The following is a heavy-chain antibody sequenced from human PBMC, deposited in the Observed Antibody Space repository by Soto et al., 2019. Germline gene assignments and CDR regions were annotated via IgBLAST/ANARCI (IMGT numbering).Heavy chain of an antibody. Sequence: QVQLVQSGAEVRQPASSVKVSCKTSGATFSSYAITWVRQAPGQGLEWMGGIVPTVDTSTYAQKFQGRVKITAYKFTNTVYMELSSLRSDDPAVYYCVRVVAIPGYPDNCGQGTLVTVSS. CDR1: GATFSSYA. D-gene: IGHD5-12*01. V-gene: IGHV1-69*14. J-gene: IGHJ4*02. CDR3: VRVVAIPGYPDN. CDR2: IVPTVDTS.